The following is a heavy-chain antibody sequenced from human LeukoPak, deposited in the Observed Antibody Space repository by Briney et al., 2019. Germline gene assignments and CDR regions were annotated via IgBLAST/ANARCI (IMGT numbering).Heavy chain of an antibody. CDR1: GGSISSYY. Sequence: PSETLSLTCTVSGGSISSYYWSWIRQPAGKGLEWIGRIYTSGSTNYNPSLKSRVTMSVDTSKNQFSLKLSSVTAADTAVYYCARDGGASGYYPIDAFDIWGQGTMVTVSS. D-gene: IGHD3-22*01. V-gene: IGHV4-4*07. J-gene: IGHJ3*02. CDR3: ARDGGASGYYPIDAFDI. CDR2: IYTSGST.